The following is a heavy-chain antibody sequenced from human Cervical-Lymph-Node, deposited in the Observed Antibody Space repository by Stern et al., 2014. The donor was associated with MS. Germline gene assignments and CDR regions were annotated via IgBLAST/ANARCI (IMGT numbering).Heavy chain of an antibody. D-gene: IGHD6-6*01. CDR1: GFTFSSYA. J-gene: IGHJ4*02. V-gene: IGHV3-23*04. Sequence: EVQLVESGGGLVQPGGSLRLSCAASGFTFSSYAMSWVRQAPGKGLEWVSAISGSGGSTYYADSGKGRFTISRDNSKNTLYLQMNSLRAEDTAVYYCAKDRMLSGNAAARPWSHFDYWGQGTLVTVSS. CDR2: ISGSGGST. CDR3: AKDRMLSGNAAARPWSHFDY.